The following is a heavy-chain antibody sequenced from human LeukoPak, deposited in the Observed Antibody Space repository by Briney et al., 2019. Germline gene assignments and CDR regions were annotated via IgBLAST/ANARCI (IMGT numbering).Heavy chain of an antibody. CDR1: GLTFSSYN. D-gene: IGHD3-22*01. V-gene: IGHV3-21*01. CDR2: ISSSSNYI. J-gene: IGHJ4*02. CDR3: ARVLHKRNYDSSTYYGY. Sequence: GGSLRPSCAASGLTFSSYNMNWVRQAPGKGLEWVSFISSSSNYIYYTDSVKGRFTISRDKAKNSLFLQMNSLRAEDTAIYYCARVLHKRNYDSSTYYGYWGQGNLVTVSS.